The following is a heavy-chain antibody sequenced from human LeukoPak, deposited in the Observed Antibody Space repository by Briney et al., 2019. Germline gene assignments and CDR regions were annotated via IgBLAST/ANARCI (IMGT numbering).Heavy chain of an antibody. CDR3: ASLGTLDWLLFY. Sequence: SETLSLTCTVSGGSISSYYWSWIRQPPGKGLEWIGYIYYSGSANYNPSLKSRVTISVDTSKNQFSLKLSSVTAADTAVYYCASLGTLDWLLFYWGQGTLVTVSS. D-gene: IGHD3-9*01. J-gene: IGHJ4*02. CDR1: GGSISSYY. V-gene: IGHV4-59*01. CDR2: IYYSGSA.